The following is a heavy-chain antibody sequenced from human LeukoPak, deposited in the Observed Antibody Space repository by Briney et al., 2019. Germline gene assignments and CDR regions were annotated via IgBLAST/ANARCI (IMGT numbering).Heavy chain of an antibody. Sequence: GGSLRLSCAASGFTISSNYMSWVRQAPGKGLEWVSVIYSGGSTYYADSVKGRFTISRDNSKNTLYLQMNSLSAEDTAVYYCARVILTGYYVDYWGQGTLVTVSS. V-gene: IGHV3-66*01. J-gene: IGHJ4*02. CDR1: GFTISSNY. D-gene: IGHD3-9*01. CDR2: IYSGGST. CDR3: ARVILTGYYVDY.